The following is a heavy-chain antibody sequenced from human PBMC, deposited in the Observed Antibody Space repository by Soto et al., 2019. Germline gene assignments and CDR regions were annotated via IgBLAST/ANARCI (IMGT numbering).Heavy chain of an antibody. J-gene: IGHJ4*02. CDR3: ARGRSALGQLLLDS. V-gene: IGHV4-59*01. D-gene: IGHD1-1*01. CDR1: GASISSYY. CDR2: TFYNGDT. Sequence: PSETLSLTCTVSGASISSYYWSWIRQSPGKGLECIAYTFYNGDTRDNPSLNSRVTILVDTSRNLFSLTLNSVTETDTAVYYCARGRSALGQLLLDSWGQGTPVTVSS.